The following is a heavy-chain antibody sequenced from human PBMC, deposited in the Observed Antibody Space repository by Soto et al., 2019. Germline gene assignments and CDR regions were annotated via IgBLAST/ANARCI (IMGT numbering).Heavy chain of an antibody. CDR3: ARRSSPGRHYYYYYMDV. CDR2: INHSGST. V-gene: IGHV4-34*01. CDR1: GGSFSGYY. Sequence: SETLSLTCAVYGGSFSGYYWSWIRQPPGKGLEWIGEINHSGSTNYNPSLKSRVTISVDTSKNQFSLKLSSVTAADTAVYYCARRSSPGRHYYYYYMDVWGKGTTVTVSS. D-gene: IGHD6-6*01. J-gene: IGHJ6*03.